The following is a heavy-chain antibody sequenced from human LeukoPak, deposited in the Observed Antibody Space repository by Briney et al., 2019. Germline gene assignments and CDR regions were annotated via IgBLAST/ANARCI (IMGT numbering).Heavy chain of an antibody. J-gene: IGHJ6*02. CDR2: INVGNGDT. D-gene: IGHD3-10*01. V-gene: IGHV1-3*01. Sequence: ASVKVSCKASGYSFSSYAIHWVRQAPGQRLDWLGWINVGNGDTKYSQNFQGRVTITTDTSTSTAYMELRSLRSDDTAVYYCARESATMVRGVIITGMDVWGQGTTVTVSS. CDR1: GYSFSSYA. CDR3: ARESATMVRGVIITGMDV.